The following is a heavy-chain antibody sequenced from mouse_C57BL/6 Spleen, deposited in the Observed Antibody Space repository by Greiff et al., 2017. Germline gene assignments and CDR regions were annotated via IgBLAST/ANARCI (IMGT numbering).Heavy chain of an antibody. CDR1: GYTFTDYE. V-gene: IGHV1-15*01. J-gene: IGHJ2*01. D-gene: IGHD1-1*02. CDR3: TRANMDYLDY. Sequence: QVQLQQSGAELVRPGASVTLSCKASGYTFTDYEMHWVKQTPVHGLEWIGAIDPETGGTAYNQKFKGKAILTADKSSSTAYMELRSLTSEDSAVYYCTRANMDYLDYWGQGTTLTVSS. CDR2: IDPETGGT.